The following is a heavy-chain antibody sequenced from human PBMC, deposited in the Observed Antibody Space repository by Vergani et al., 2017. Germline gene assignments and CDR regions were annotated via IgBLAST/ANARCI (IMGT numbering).Heavy chain of an antibody. D-gene: IGHD3-16*02. V-gene: IGHV4-34*01. CDR3: ASIARAPTRRNPPPDY. Sequence: QVQLQEWGAGLLKTSETLSLTCGVPGGSFSDYYWSWIRQAPGMGLEWIGEVNHGGSTNYNPSLKSPVSISVDTSKNQFSLQLTSVTAADSALYFCASIARAPTRRNPPPDYWGQGILVTVSS. CDR1: GGSFSDYY. J-gene: IGHJ4*02. CDR2: VNHGGST.